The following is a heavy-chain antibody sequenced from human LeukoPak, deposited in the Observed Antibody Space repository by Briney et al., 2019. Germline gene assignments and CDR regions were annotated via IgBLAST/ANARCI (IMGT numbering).Heavy chain of an antibody. CDR2: VYPGDSET. CDR3: ARQLATETTTCDAYDL. V-gene: IGHV5-51*01. D-gene: IGHD4-17*01. J-gene: IGHJ3*01. CDR1: GFSFTSHW. Sequence: PGESLVISFQGSGFSFTSHWIAWVRQMPGKGLEWMGIVYPGDSETTYSPSFQGQVTISADKSISTAYLQWSSLKASDTAMYYCARQLATETTTCDAYDLWGRGTMVTVSS.